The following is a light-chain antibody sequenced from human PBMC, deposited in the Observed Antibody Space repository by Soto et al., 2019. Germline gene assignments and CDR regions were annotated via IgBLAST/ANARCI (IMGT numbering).Light chain of an antibody. CDR1: SSDVGGYNY. V-gene: IGLV2-8*01. Sequence: QSALTQPPSASGSPGQSVTISCTGTSSDVGGYNYVSWYQQYPGRAPKLMIYEVTKRPSVVTDRFSGSKSGNTASLTVSGIQAEDEADYYCSSYAASNNFYFVFGGGTQLTVL. CDR3: SSYAASNNFYFV. J-gene: IGLJ3*02. CDR2: EVT.